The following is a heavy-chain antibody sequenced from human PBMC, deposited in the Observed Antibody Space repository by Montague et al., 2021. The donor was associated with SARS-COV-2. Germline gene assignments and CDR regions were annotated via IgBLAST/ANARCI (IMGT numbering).Heavy chain of an antibody. V-gene: IGHV4-59*01. CDR3: ALGFDY. Sequence: SETLSLTCTVSGGSISSYYWSWIRQPPGPGLELIGYICFCCSTNYNPSLKRRVTISIDTSKNKFSLKLSSVTAADTAVYYCALGFDYWGQGTLVTVSS. J-gene: IGHJ4*02. CDR2: ICFCCST. CDR1: GGSISSYY. D-gene: IGHD7-27*01.